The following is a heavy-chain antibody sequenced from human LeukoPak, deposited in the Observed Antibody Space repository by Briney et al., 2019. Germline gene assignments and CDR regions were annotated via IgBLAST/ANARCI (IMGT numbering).Heavy chain of an antibody. D-gene: IGHD3-10*01. Sequence: TLSLPCAVSGGSISSGGYSWNWIRQAPGKGLEWLALIYWNDDKRYSPSLKSRLTITKDTSKNQVVLTMTNMDPVDTATYYCAHLVLLWSHFDYWGQGTLVTVSS. CDR2: IYWNDDK. V-gene: IGHV2-5*01. CDR1: GGSISSGGYS. CDR3: AHLVLLWSHFDY. J-gene: IGHJ4*02.